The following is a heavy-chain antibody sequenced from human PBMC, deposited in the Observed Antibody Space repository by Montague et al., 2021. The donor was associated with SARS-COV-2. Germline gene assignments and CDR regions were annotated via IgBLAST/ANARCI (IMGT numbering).Heavy chain of an antibody. CDR3: ARYTRQIRLIVFDYGMDV. V-gene: IGHV4-59*01. CDR1: GGSISSYY. Sequence: SETLSLTCTVSGGSISSYYWSWIRQPPGKGLEWIGYIYYSGSTNYNPSLKSRATISVDTSKNQFSLKLSSVTAADTAVYYCARYTRQIRLIVFDYGMDVWGQGTTVPVSS. D-gene: IGHD6-25*01. CDR2: IYYSGST. J-gene: IGHJ6*02.